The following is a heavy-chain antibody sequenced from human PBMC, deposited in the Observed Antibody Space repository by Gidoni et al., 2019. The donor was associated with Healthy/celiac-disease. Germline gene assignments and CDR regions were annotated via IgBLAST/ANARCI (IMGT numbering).Heavy chain of an antibody. CDR3: AKEGYSYERRPTYYGMDV. V-gene: IGHV3-30*18. D-gene: IGHD5-18*01. CDR1: GFTFSSYG. J-gene: IGHJ6*02. Sequence: QVQLVESGGGVVQPGRSLRLSCAASGFTFSSYGMHWVRQAPGKGLEWVAVISYDGSNKYYADSVKGRFTISRDNSKNTLYLQMNSLRAEDTAVYYCAKEGYSYERRPTYYGMDVWGQGTTVTVSS. CDR2: ISYDGSNK.